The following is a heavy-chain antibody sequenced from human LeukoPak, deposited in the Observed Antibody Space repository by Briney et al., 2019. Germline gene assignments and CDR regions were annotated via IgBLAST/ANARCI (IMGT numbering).Heavy chain of an antibody. CDR1: GGSISSSSYY. D-gene: IGHD6-6*01. V-gene: IGHV4-39*07. J-gene: IGHJ6*03. CDR2: IYYSGST. CDR3: ARVGSSYYYYYYYMDV. Sequence: PSETLSLTCTVSGGSISSSSYYWGWIRQPPGKGLEWIGSIYYSGSTYYNPSLKSRVTISVDTSKNQFSLKLSSVTAADTAVYYCARVGSSYYYYYYYMDVWGKGTTVTVSS.